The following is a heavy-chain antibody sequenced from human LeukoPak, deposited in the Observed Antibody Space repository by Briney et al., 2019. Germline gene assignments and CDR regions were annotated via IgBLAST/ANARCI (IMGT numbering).Heavy chain of an antibody. V-gene: IGHV3-23*01. CDR3: AKGGSYAPLDY. Sequence: GGSLTLSCAASGFTFTDSAMIWLRQAPGKGLEWVSAISTSGGDTIYTDSVKDRFTISRDNSKNTLYLQMNSLRAEDTAIYYCAKGGSYAPLDYWGQGTLVTVSS. D-gene: IGHD1-26*01. J-gene: IGHJ4*02. CDR1: GFTFTDSA. CDR2: ISTSGGDT.